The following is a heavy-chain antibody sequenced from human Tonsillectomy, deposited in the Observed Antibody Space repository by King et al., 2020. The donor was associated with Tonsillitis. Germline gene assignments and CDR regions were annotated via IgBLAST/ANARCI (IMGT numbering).Heavy chain of an antibody. CDR2: ISGSGGSA. CDR1: GFTFSQFA. V-gene: IGHV3-23*04. D-gene: IGHD6-13*01. CDR3: AKHSTGQQPLYFFDY. J-gene: IGHJ4*02. Sequence: VQLVESGGNLVPRGRSLRLSCAASGFTFSQFAMTWARQAPGKGLEWVSSISGSGGSAYYADSVKGRFTISRDNSKNMMYLQMYSLRAGDTAMYYCAKHSTGQQPLYFFDYWGQGTLVTVSS.